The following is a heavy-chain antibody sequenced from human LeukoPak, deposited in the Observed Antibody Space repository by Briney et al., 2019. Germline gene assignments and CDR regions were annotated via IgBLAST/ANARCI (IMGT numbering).Heavy chain of an antibody. D-gene: IGHD3-9*01. J-gene: IGHJ4*02. CDR1: GGSISSYY. CDR3: ARGYDILTGHDYFDY. V-gene: IGHV4-59*12. CDR2: IYYSGST. Sequence: PSETLSLTCTVSGGSISSYYWSWIRQPPGKGLEWIGYIYYSGSTYYNPSLKSRVTISVDSSKNQFSLKLTSVTAADTAVYYCARGYDILTGHDYFDYWGQGTLVTVSS.